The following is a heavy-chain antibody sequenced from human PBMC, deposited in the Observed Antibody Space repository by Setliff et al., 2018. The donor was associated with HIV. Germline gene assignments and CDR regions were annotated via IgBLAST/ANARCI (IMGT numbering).Heavy chain of an antibody. CDR3: GRDVHDAAADN. Sequence: GGSLRLSCAASGFTFRNYAMGWVRQGPGKGLEWVSTIGAAAYPTHYAESVKGRFTISKDNSRNALYLQMNSLTDEDTAVYYCGRDVHDAAADNWGRGTLVTVSS. J-gene: IGHJ4*02. V-gene: IGHV3-23*01. D-gene: IGHD6-13*01. CDR2: IGAAAYPT. CDR1: GFTFRNYA.